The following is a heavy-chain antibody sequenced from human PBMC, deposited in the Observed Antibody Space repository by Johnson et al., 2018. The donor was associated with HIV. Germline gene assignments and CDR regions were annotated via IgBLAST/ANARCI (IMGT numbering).Heavy chain of an antibody. CDR1: GFTFDDYA. CDR3: AKDRLAVASPGEAFEI. V-gene: IGHV3-9*01. J-gene: IGHJ3*02. D-gene: IGHD6-19*01. CDR2: LSWNSGII. Sequence: VQVVESGGGLVQPGRSLRLSCAASGFTFDDYAMHWVRQAPGKGLEWVSGLSWNSGIIGYADSVKGRFTISRDNAKKSLYLQMNSLRAEDTALYYCAKDRLAVASPGEAFEIWGQGTMVTVSS.